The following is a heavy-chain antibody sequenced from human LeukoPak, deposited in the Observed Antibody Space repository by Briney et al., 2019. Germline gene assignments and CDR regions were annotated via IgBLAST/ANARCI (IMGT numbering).Heavy chain of an antibody. D-gene: IGHD1-1*01. CDR3: ARGQRSDFDP. J-gene: IGHJ5*02. CDR2: INHSGST. CDR1: GGSFSSYY. V-gene: IGHV4-34*01. Sequence: SETLSLTCGVSGGSFSSYYSIWLRQPRGKGLEWIGEINHSGSTSINPSLKNRVSISVDKSKSHFSLRLSSVTAADTAVYYCARGQRSDFDPWGQGTLVIVSS.